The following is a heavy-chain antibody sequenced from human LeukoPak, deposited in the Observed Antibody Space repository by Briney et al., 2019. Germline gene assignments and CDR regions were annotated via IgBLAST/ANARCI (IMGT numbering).Heavy chain of an antibody. J-gene: IGHJ4*02. CDR3: ASWVAATYFDY. V-gene: IGHV1-69*01. D-gene: IGHD2-15*01. CDR2: IIPIFGTA. CDR1: GGTFSSYA. Sequence: AASVKVSCKASGGTFSSYAISWVRQAPGQGLEWMGGIIPIFGTANYAQKFQGRVTITADESTSTAYMELSSLRSEDTAVYYCASWVAATYFDYWGQGTQVTVSS.